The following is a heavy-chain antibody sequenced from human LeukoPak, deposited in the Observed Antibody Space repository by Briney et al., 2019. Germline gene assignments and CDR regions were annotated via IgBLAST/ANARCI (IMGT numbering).Heavy chain of an antibody. Sequence: VASVKVSCKASGGTFSINAITWVRQAPGQGLEWMGIINPSGGSTSYAQKFQGRVTMTRDTSTSTVYMELSSLRSEDTAVYYCARDYGQQLVRYYYMDVWGKGTTVTVSS. D-gene: IGHD6-13*01. CDR1: GGTFSINA. J-gene: IGHJ6*03. V-gene: IGHV1-46*01. CDR3: ARDYGQQLVRYYYMDV. CDR2: INPSGGST.